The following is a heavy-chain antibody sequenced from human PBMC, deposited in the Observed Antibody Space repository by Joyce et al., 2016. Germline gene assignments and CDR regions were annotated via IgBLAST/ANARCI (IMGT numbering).Heavy chain of an antibody. CDR1: GYTFNTYA. J-gene: IGHJ3*02. CDR3: ARDWDAFDI. Sequence: QVQLVQSGAEVKKPGASVKVSCKASGYTFNTYAMHWVRQAPGKRIEWMGWINGGNGNTKDSQNCKGRVTITRDTSATTAYMELSSLRSEDTAVYYCARDWDAFDIWGQGTMVTVSS. CDR2: INGGNGNT. V-gene: IGHV1-3*01.